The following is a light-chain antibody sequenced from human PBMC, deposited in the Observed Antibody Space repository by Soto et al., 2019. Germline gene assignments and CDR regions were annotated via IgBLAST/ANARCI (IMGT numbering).Light chain of an antibody. Sequence: HSALTQPASVSGSPGQSITISCSGSSSDVGGYIYVSWYQQHPGKAPKLMIYEVSNRPSGISNRFSGSKSGNTAFLTVSGLQAEDEADYYCSLYTSENAYVFGTGTKVTVL. CDR1: SSDVGGYIY. J-gene: IGLJ1*01. CDR3: SLYTSENAYV. V-gene: IGLV2-14*01. CDR2: EVS.